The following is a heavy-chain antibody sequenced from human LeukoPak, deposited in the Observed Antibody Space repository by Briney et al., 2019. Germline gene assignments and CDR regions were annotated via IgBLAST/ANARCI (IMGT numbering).Heavy chain of an antibody. Sequence: GGSLRLSCAASGFTFSSYSMNWVRQAPGKGLEWVSYISSSGSTIYYADSVKGRFTISRDNAKNSLYLQMNSLRAEDTAVYYCARDIHSSGYYGYWGQGTLVTVSS. V-gene: IGHV3-48*04. J-gene: IGHJ4*02. CDR1: GFTFSSYS. CDR2: ISSSGSTI. D-gene: IGHD3-22*01. CDR3: ARDIHSSGYYGY.